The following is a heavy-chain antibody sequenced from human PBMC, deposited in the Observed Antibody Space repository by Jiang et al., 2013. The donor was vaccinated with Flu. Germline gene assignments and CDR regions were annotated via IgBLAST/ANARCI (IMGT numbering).Heavy chain of an antibody. D-gene: IGHD3-9*01. V-gene: IGHV2-70*11. CDR1: GFSLSTSGMC. Sequence: PTQTLTLTCTFSGFSLSTSGMCVSWIRQPPGKALEWLARIDWDDDKYYSTSLKTRLTISKDTSKNQVVLTMTNMDPVDTATYYCARTSYYDILTGLDYWGQGTLVTVSS. CDR3: ARTSYYDILTGLDY. CDR2: IDWDDDK. J-gene: IGHJ4*02.